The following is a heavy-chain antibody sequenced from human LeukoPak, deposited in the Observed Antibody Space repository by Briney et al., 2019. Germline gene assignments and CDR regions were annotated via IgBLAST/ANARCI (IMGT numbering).Heavy chain of an antibody. Sequence: SVKVSCKSPGYTFTGYYMHWVRQAPGQGLEWMGWINPNTGGINYAQKFQGRVTMTRDTSISAAYMELSRLRSDDTAVYYCARDPYSNYFDYWGQGTLVTVSS. J-gene: IGHJ4*02. CDR1: GYTFTGYY. CDR3: ARDPYSNYFDY. D-gene: IGHD5-18*01. V-gene: IGHV1-2*02. CDR2: INPNTGGI.